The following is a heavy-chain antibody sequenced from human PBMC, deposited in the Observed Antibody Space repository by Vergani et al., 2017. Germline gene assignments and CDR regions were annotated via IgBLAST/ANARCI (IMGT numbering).Heavy chain of an antibody. J-gene: IGHJ5*02. Sequence: QVHLNEAGPGLVKPSQTLSLTCTVSGASITSGSFYWSWIRQPPGKGLEWIGYIYHSGSTYYNPSLKSRVTISVDRSKNQFSLKLSSVTAADTAVYYCARGYSNYLDPWGQGTLVTVSA. CDR2: IYHSGST. D-gene: IGHD4-11*01. V-gene: IGHV4-30-2*01. CDR1: GASITSGSFY. CDR3: ARGYSNYLDP.